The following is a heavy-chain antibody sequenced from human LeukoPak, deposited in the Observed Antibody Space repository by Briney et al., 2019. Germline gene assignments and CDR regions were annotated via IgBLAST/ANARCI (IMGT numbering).Heavy chain of an antibody. Sequence: GGSLRLSCAASGFIFSSYAMNWVRQAPGKGLEWVSSISEYGGSTYYADSVKGRFTISRDNSKNTVFLQMSSLRAGDTATYYCAKGGASVAAVNFFDYWGQGILVTVSS. D-gene: IGHD2-15*01. J-gene: IGHJ4*02. CDR3: AKGGASVAAVNFFDY. V-gene: IGHV3-23*01. CDR2: ISEYGGST. CDR1: GFIFSSYA.